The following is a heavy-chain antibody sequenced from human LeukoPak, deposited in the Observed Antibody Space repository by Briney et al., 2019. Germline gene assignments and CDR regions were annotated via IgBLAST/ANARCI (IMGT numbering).Heavy chain of an antibody. CDR3: ARVGGH. J-gene: IGHJ4*02. V-gene: IGHV3-53*01. D-gene: IGHD3-10*01. Sequence: GGSLRLSCAASGFTFSSYSMSWVRQAPGKGLESVSVIYSGGSTYYADSVRGRFTISRDNSKNTLYLQMNSLRVEDTAVYYCARVGGHWGQGTLVTVSS. CDR1: GFTFSSYS. CDR2: IYSGGST.